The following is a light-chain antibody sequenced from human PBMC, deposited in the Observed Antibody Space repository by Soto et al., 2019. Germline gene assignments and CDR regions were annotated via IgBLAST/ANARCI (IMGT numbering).Light chain of an antibody. CDR1: SSNVGSYDL. J-gene: IGLJ1*01. V-gene: IGLV2-23*02. CDR3: CAYADSNIVV. CDR2: GVN. Sequence: QSVLTQPASVSGSPGQSITISCTGTSSNVGSYDLVSWYRQRPGEAPKLLIYGVNKRPSGVSTRFSGSKSGSTASLTISDLQAEDEAHFYCCAYADSNIVVFGTGTKLTVL.